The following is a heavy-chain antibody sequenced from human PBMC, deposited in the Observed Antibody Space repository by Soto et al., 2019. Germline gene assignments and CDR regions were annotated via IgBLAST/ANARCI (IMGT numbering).Heavy chain of an antibody. CDR3: AKYSSYCSSTSCYPDY. CDR2: ISGSGGST. V-gene: IGHV3-23*01. Sequence: GGSLRLSCAASGFTFSSYAMSWARQAPGKGLEWVSAISGSGGSTYYADSVKGRFTISRDNSKNTLYLQMNSLRAEDTAVYYCAKYSSYCSSTSCYPDYWGQGTLVTVSS. J-gene: IGHJ4*02. D-gene: IGHD2-2*01. CDR1: GFTFSSYA.